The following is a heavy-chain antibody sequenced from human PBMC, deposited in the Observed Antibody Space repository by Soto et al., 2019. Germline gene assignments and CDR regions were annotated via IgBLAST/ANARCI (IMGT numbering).Heavy chain of an antibody. V-gene: IGHV3-7*03. CDR1: GFTFSSYW. D-gene: IGHD3-16*01. Sequence: EVQLVESGGGLVQPGGSLRLSCTASGFTFSSYWMSWVRQAPGKGLGWVANIKEDGSGKYYVDSVKGRFSISRDNARNSLYLQMNSLRVEDTAVYYCVRVGRLGGYWGQGALVTVSX. CDR3: VRVGRLGGY. CDR2: IKEDGSGK. J-gene: IGHJ4*02.